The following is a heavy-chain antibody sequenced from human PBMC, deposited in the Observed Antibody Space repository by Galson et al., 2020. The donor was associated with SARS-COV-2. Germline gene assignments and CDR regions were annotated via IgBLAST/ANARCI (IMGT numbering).Heavy chain of an antibody. V-gene: IGHV3-74*01. CDR2: ISGDGSDT. J-gene: IGHJ3*02. CDR3: TRVATAGRTFDI. D-gene: IGHD2-21*02. CDR1: GFTFSTFW. Sequence: GGSLRLSCAASGFTFSTFWMHWVRQAPGKGLVWVSRISGDGSDTIYADSVKGRFTISRDNAKDTLYLQMNSLGAEDTAVYYCTRVATAGRTFDIWGQGTMVTVSS.